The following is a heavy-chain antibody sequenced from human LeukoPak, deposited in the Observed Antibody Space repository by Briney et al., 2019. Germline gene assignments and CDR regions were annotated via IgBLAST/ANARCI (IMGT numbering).Heavy chain of an antibody. CDR1: GFTFSSYA. J-gene: IGHJ4*02. Sequence: PGGSLRLSCAASGFTFSSYAMHWVRQAPGKGLEWVAVISYDGSNKYYADSVKGRFTISRDNSKNTLYLQMNSLRAEDTAVYYCARGVYSSGYYSLGWYFDYWGQGTLVTVSS. D-gene: IGHD3-22*01. CDR2: ISYDGSNK. CDR3: ARGVYSSGYYSLGWYFDY. V-gene: IGHV3-30-3*01.